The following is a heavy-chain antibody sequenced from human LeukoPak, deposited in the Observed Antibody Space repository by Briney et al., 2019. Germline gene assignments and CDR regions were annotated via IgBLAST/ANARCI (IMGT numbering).Heavy chain of an antibody. CDR2: INPNSGGT. D-gene: IGHD2-2*01. CDR1: GYTFTGYY. V-gene: IGHV1-2*02. Sequence: GASVKVSCKASGYTFTGYYMHWVRQAPGQGREWMGWINPNSGGTNYAQKFQGRVTMTRDASISTAYMELSRLRSDDTAVYYCARLGYCSSTSCFDYWGQGTLVTVSS. CDR3: ARLGYCSSTSCFDY. J-gene: IGHJ4*02.